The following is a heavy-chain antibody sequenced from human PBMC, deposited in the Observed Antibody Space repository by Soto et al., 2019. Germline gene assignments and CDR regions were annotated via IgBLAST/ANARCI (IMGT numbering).Heavy chain of an antibody. Sequence: EVQLVESGGGLVQPGGSLRLSCAASGFTFSSYWMHWVRQAPGKGLVWVSRINSDGSSTSYADSVKGRFTISRDNAKNTLYLQMISLRAEDTAVYYCARDDSGSYYWLSYGMDVWGQGTTVTVS. CDR2: INSDGSST. CDR1: GFTFSSYW. J-gene: IGHJ6*02. D-gene: IGHD1-26*01. CDR3: ARDDSGSYYWLSYGMDV. V-gene: IGHV3-74*01.